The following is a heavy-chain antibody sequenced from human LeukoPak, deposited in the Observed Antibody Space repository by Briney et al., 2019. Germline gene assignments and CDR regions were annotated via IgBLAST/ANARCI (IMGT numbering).Heavy chain of an antibody. Sequence: GESLKIPCKGSEYSFTSYWIGWVRQMPGKGLEWMGTIYPADSDTRYSPSFQGQVTISADNSISTAYLQWSSLKASDTAMYYCTRHRYCSSTICSPSGYWGQGTPVTVPS. J-gene: IGHJ4*02. D-gene: IGHD2-2*01. CDR3: TRHRYCSSTICSPSGY. CDR1: EYSFTSYW. CDR2: IYPADSDT. V-gene: IGHV5-51*01.